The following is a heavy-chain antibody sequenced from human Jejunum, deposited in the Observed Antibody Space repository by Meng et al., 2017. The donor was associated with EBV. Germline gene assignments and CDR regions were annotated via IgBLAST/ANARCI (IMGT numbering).Heavy chain of an antibody. Sequence: QWVQSGLELKKPGASMKVSCEASGYAFSSSGINWVRQAPGQGLEWMGWINTNTGYPTYAKDFTGRVVFSLDTSVSTAYLQITSLSTEDNAVYYCARVRPGGGWFDPWGQGTLVTVSS. D-gene: IGHD2-8*02. J-gene: IGHJ5*02. CDR2: INTNTGYP. CDR1: GYAFSSSG. CDR3: ARVRPGGGWFDP. V-gene: IGHV7-4-1*02.